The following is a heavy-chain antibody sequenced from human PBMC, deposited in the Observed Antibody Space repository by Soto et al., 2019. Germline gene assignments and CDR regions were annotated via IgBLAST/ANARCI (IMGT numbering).Heavy chain of an antibody. V-gene: IGHV3-73*01. CDR2: IRSKANSYAT. CDR3: TRHVPEIVWFGESPLNNWFDP. D-gene: IGHD3-10*01. CDR1: GFTFTTAW. Sequence: GGSLRLSCAASGFTFTTAWINWARQAPGKGLEWVGRIRSKANSYATAYAASVKGRFTISRDDSKNTAYLQMNSLKTEDTAVYYCTRHVPEIVWFGESPLNNWFDPWGQGTLVTVSS. J-gene: IGHJ5*02.